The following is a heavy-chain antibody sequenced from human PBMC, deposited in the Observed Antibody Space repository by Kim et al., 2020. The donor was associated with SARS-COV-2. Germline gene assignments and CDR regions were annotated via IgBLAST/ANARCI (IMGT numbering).Heavy chain of an antibody. CDR2: ISGSGGST. Sequence: GGSLRLSCAASQFTFSSYAMTWVRQAPGKGLEWVSAISGSGGSTYYADSVKGRFTISRDNSKNTLYLQMNSLRAEDTAVYYCAKDLAEAYYGFKVDGGFDYWGQGTLVTVSS. V-gene: IGHV3-23*01. CDR3: AKDLAEAYYGFKVDGGFDY. D-gene: IGHD3-10*01. J-gene: IGHJ4*02. CDR1: QFTFSSYA.